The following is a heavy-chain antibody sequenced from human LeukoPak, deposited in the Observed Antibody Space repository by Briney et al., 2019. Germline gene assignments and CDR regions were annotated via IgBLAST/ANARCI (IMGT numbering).Heavy chain of an antibody. J-gene: IGHJ4*02. CDR3: ARGHYYDTSGDY. V-gene: IGHV4-59*01. CDR2: IDYSGST. CDR1: GGSISSDY. Sequence: SETLSLTCTVFGGSISSDYWSWVRQPPAKGLEWIGYIDYSGSTNYNPSLKSRVTISVDTSKNQFSLNLSSVTAADTAVYYCARGHYYDTSGDYWGQGTLVTVSS. D-gene: IGHD3-22*01.